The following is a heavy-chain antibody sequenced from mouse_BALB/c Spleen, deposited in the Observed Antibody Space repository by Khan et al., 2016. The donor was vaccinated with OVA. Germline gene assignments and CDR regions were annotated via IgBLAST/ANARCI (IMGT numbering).Heavy chain of an antibody. J-gene: IGHJ4*01. CDR1: GYSITSDYA. V-gene: IGHV3-2*02. CDR2: ISYSGST. CDR3: ARYCTLYECAMDY. Sequence: EVQLVESGPGLVKPSQSLSLTCTVTGYSITSDYAWNWIRQFPGNKLEWMGYISYSGSTNYNPALKSRFSITRDTSKNQFFLQLNSVTTEATAAYSRARYCTLYECAMDYWGQGTSVTVSS. D-gene: IGHD2-10*02.